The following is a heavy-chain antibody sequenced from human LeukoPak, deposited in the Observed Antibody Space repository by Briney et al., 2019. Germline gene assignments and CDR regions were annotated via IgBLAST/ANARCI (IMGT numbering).Heavy chain of an antibody. CDR1: GYTFTDYF. CDR3: ARLITMVRGVILFPDAFDI. Sequence: ASVKVSCKASGYTFTDYFMHWVRQAPGQGLEWMGWVNPNSGGTNYAQKVQGRVTMTTDTSTSTAYMELRSLRSDDTAVYYCARLITMVRGVILFPDAFDIWGQGTMVTVSS. V-gene: IGHV1-2*02. J-gene: IGHJ3*02. CDR2: VNPNSGGT. D-gene: IGHD3-10*01.